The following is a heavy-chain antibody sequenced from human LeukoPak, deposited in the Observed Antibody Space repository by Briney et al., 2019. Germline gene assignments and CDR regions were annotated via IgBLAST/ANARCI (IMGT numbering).Heavy chain of an antibody. CDR2: ISYDGSNK. Sequence: GGSLRLSCAASGFTFSTYAMHWVRQAPGKGLEWVAVISYDGSNKYYADSVKGRFTISRDNSKNTLYLQMNSLRAEDTAVYYCARGGPAAGRFDYWGQGTLVTVSS. D-gene: IGHD6-13*01. CDR1: GFTFSTYA. J-gene: IGHJ4*02. V-gene: IGHV3-30*14. CDR3: ARGGPAAGRFDY.